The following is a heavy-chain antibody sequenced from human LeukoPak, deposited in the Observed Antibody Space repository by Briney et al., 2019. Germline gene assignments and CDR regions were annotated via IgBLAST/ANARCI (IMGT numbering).Heavy chain of an antibody. Sequence: ASVKVSCKASGYTFTSYGISWVRQAPGQGLEWMGWISAYNGNTNYAQKLQGRVTMTTDTSTSTAYMELRSLRSDDTAVYYCARERGQVYSGYEPYGYYYMDVWGKGTTVTISS. CDR3: ARERGQVYSGYEPYGYYYMDV. J-gene: IGHJ6*03. CDR1: GYTFTSYG. V-gene: IGHV1-18*01. D-gene: IGHD5-12*01. CDR2: ISAYNGNT.